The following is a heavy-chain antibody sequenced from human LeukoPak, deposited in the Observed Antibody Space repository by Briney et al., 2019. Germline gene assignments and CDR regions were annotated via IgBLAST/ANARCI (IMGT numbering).Heavy chain of an antibody. V-gene: IGHV1-24*01. Sequence: ASVKVSCKVSGYTLTELSMHWVRQAPGKGLEWMGGFDPEDGETIYAQKFQGRVTMTEDTSTDTAYMELNSLRSEDTAVYYCATDAAAAGTGWFDPWGQGTLVTVSS. D-gene: IGHD6-13*01. CDR3: ATDAAAAGTGWFDP. J-gene: IGHJ5*02. CDR2: FDPEDGET. CDR1: GYTLTELS.